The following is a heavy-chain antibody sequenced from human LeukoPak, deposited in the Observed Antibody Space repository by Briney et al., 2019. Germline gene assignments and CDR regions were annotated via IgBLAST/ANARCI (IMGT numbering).Heavy chain of an antibody. CDR2: IYHSGST. D-gene: IGHD2-2*01. J-gene: IGHJ4*02. V-gene: IGHV4-38-2*02. CDR1: GYSISSGYY. Sequence: SETLSLTCTVSGYSISSGYYWGWIRQPPGKGLEWIGSIYHSGSTYYNPSLKSRVTISVDTSKNQFSLKLSSVTAADTAVYYCARDGVVPAAHFDYWGQGTLVTVSS. CDR3: ARDGVVPAAHFDY.